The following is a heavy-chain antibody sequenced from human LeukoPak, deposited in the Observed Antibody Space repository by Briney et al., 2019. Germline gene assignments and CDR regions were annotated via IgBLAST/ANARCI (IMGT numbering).Heavy chain of an antibody. CDR1: GFTFSSFS. CDR3: LPHNYDSESLSWRLP. Sequence: PGGSLRLSCAASGFTFSSFSINWVRQAPGKGLEWVSSISSSSDYTYYADSVKGRFTISRDNARNSLSLQMNSLRAEDTAVYYCLPHNYDSESLSWRLPWGQGTLVTVSS. V-gene: IGHV3-21*01. J-gene: IGHJ5*02. CDR2: ISSSSDYT. D-gene: IGHD3-10*01.